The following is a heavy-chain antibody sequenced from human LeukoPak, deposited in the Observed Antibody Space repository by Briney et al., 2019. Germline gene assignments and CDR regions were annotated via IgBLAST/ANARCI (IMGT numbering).Heavy chain of an antibody. CDR3: ARDRAVALPTYYYYMDV. D-gene: IGHD2-15*01. Sequence: GRSPRLSCAASGFTFTTYVMHWVRQAPGKGLEWVAVISHTGSIETYADSVKGRFTISRDNSKNTVYLQMNSLKTEDTAVYYCARDRAVALPTYYYYMDVWGKGTTVTVSS. V-gene: IGHV3-30*04. CDR2: ISHTGSIE. J-gene: IGHJ6*03. CDR1: GFTFTTYV.